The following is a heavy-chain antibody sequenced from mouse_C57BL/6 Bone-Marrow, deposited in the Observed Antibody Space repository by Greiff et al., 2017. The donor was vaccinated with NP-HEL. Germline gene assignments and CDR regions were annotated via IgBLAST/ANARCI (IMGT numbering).Heavy chain of an antibody. V-gene: IGHV5-12*01. Sequence: EAHLVESGGGLVQPGGSLKLSCAASGFTFSDYYMYWVRQTPEKRLEWVAYISNGGGSTYYPDTVKGRFTISRDNAKNTLYLQMSRLKSEDTAMYYCARPYYYAYWGQGTLVTVSA. CDR2: ISNGGGST. CDR1: GFTFSDYY. J-gene: IGHJ3*01. CDR3: ARPYYYAY. D-gene: IGHD1-1*01.